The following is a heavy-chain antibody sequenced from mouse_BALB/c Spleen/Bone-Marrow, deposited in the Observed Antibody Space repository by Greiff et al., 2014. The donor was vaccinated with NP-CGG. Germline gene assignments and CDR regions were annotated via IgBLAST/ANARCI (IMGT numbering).Heavy chain of an antibody. D-gene: IGHD2-4*01. V-gene: IGHV5-9-1*01. J-gene: IGHJ2*01. CDR2: ISSGGSYT. Sequence: EVMLVESGGGLVKPGGSLKLSCAASGFTFSSYAMSWVRQTPEKRLEWVATISSGGSYTYYQDSVKGRFTISRDNAKNTLYLQMSSRRSEDTAMYYCARHGITRLLDYWGQGTTLTVSS. CDR1: GFTFSSYA. CDR3: ARHGITRLLDY.